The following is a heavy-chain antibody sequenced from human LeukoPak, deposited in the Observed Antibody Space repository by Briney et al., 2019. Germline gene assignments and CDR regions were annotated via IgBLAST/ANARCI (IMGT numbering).Heavy chain of an antibody. D-gene: IGHD6-6*01. CDR3: ARRSIGSTPKSEKYFQH. Sequence: GASVKVSCKASGYTFTSYDINWVRQATGQGLEWMGWMNPNSGNTGYAQKFQGRVTMTRNTSKSTAYMELSSLRSEDTAVYYCARRSIGSTPKSEKYFQHWGQGTLVTVSS. CDR1: GYTFTSYD. CDR2: MNPNSGNT. J-gene: IGHJ1*01. V-gene: IGHV1-8*01.